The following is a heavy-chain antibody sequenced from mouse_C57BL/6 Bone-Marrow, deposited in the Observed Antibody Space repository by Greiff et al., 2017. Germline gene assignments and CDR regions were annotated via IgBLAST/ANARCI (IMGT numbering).Heavy chain of an antibody. J-gene: IGHJ2*01. CDR1: GFTFSSYA. Sequence: EVNLVESGGGLVKPGGSLKLSCAASGFTFSSYAMSWVRQTPEKRLEWVATISDGGSYTYYPDNVKGRFTISRDNAKNNLYLQMSHLKSEDTAMYYCARDSYGKGFDYWGQGTTLTVSS. CDR3: ARDSYGKGFDY. V-gene: IGHV5-4*01. CDR2: ISDGGSYT. D-gene: IGHD1-1*01.